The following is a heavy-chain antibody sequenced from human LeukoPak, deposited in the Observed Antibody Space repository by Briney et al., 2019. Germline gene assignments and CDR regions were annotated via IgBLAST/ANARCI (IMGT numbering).Heavy chain of an antibody. CDR1: GFTFSSYW. Sequence: GGSLRLSCAASGFTFSSYWMSWVRQAPGKGLEWVSSISSSSSYIYYADSVKGRFTISRDNAKNSLYLQMNSLRAEDTAVYYCARGSSSCFDYLVEGTMVSVSS. CDR2: ISSSSSYI. D-gene: IGHD2-2*01. V-gene: IGHV3-21*01. CDR3: ARGSSSCFDY. J-gene: IGHJ4*02.